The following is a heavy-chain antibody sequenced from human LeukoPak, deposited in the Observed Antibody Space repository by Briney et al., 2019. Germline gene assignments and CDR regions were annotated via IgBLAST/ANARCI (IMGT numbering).Heavy chain of an antibody. J-gene: IGHJ4*02. CDR2: ISSSTSYI. CDR3: ARAGGSTVSHSDY. Sequence: GGSLRLSCAASGFTFSSYSMNWIRQAPGKGPEWVSSISSSTSYIYYADSVKGRFTISKDNAKNSLYLQMNSLRAEDTAVYYCARAGGSTVSHSDYWGQGTQVTVSS. D-gene: IGHD4-17*01. V-gene: IGHV3-21*01. CDR1: GFTFSSYS.